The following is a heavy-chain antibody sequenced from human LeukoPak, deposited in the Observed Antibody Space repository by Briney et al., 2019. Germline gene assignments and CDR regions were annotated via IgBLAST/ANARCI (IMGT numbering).Heavy chain of an antibody. Sequence: SETLSLTCTVSGGSISSYYWSWIRQPPGKGLEWIGYIYYSGSTNYNPSLKSRVTISVDTSKNQFSLKLSSVTAADTAVYYCARLRYYYYGMDVWGQGTTVTVSS. CDR3: ARLRYYYYGMDV. J-gene: IGHJ6*02. CDR1: GGSISSYY. V-gene: IGHV4-59*08. CDR2: IYYSGST.